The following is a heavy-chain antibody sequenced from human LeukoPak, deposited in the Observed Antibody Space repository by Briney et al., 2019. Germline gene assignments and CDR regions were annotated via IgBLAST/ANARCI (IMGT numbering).Heavy chain of an antibody. CDR1: GGSISNYY. D-gene: IGHD6-19*01. CDR2: IYYSGST. V-gene: IGHV4-59*01. Sequence: SETLSLTCTVSGGSISNYYWTWIRQPPGKGLEWIGYIYYSGSTNYNPSLKGRVTISVDTSKNQFSLKLSSVTAADTAVYYCARHSSGWYRWFDPWGQGTLVTVSS. CDR3: ARHSSGWYRWFDP. J-gene: IGHJ5*02.